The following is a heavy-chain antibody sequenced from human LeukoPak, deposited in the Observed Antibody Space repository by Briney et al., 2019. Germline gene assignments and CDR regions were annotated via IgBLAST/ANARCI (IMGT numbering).Heavy chain of an antibody. CDR2: ISAYNGNT. Sequence: ASVNVSCKASGYTFTSYGISWVRQTPGQGLERMGWISAYNGNTNYAQKLQGRVTMTTDTSTSTAYMELRSLRSDDTAVYYCARVKGGCSSTSCYQYNWFDPWGQGTLVTVSS. J-gene: IGHJ5*02. CDR1: GYTFTSYG. CDR3: ARVKGGCSSTSCYQYNWFDP. D-gene: IGHD2-2*01. V-gene: IGHV1-18*01.